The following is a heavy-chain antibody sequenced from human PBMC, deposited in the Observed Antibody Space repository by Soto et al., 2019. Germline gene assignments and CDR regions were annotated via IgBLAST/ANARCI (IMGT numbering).Heavy chain of an antibody. CDR2: ISYDGSNK. J-gene: IGHJ3*02. D-gene: IGHD3-22*01. CDR1: GFTFSSYA. V-gene: IGHV3-30-3*01. CDR3: ARDLVSSGYPAFEI. Sequence: QVQLVESGGGVVQPGRSLRLSCAASGFTFSSYAMHWVRQAPGKGLEWVAVISYDGSNKYYADSVKGRFTISRDNSKNTLYLQMNSLRAEDTAVYYCARDLVSSGYPAFEIWGQGTMVTVSS.